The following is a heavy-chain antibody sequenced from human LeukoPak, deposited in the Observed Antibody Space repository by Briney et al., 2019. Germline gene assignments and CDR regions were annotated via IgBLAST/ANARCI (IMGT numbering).Heavy chain of an antibody. J-gene: IGHJ4*02. D-gene: IGHD1-26*01. CDR2: ISYDGSNK. CDR3: AKDHPPHSGSYXXXFDY. V-gene: IGHV3-30*18. CDR1: GFTFSSYG. Sequence: PGGSLRLSCAASGFTFSSYGMHWVRQAPGKGLEWVAVISYDGSNKYYADSVKGRFTISRDNSKNTLYLQMNSLRAEDTAVYYCAKDHPPHSGSYXXXFDYWGQGTLVTVSS.